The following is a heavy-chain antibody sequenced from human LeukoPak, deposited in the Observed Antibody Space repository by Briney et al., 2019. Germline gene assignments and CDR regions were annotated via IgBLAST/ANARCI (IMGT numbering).Heavy chain of an antibody. D-gene: IGHD6-19*01. V-gene: IGHV3-30-3*01. CDR1: GFTFSSYA. CDR2: ISYDGSNK. Sequence: QTGGSLRLSCAASGFTFSSYAMHWVRQAPGKGLEWVAVISYDGSNKYYADSVKGRFTISRDNAKNSLYLQMNSLRAEDTAVYYCARSIAVAGYDYFDYWGQGTLVTVSS. J-gene: IGHJ4*02. CDR3: ARSIAVAGYDYFDY.